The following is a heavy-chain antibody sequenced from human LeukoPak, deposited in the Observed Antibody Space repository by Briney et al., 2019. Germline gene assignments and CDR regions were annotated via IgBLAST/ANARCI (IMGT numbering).Heavy chain of an antibody. J-gene: IGHJ6*03. V-gene: IGHV3-7*01. D-gene: IGHD1-26*01. CDR3: AKDRRLGDFPYYYYYMDV. CDR2: IKQDGSEK. Sequence: PGGSLRLSCAASGFTFSSYSMNWVRQAPGKGLEWVANIKQDGSEKYYVDSVKGRFTISRDNAKNSLYLQMNSLRAEDTAVYYCAKDRRLGDFPYYYYYMDVWGKGTTVTVSS. CDR1: GFTFSSYS.